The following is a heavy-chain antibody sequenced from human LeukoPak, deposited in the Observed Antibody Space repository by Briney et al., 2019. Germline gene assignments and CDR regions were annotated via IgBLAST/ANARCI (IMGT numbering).Heavy chain of an antibody. V-gene: IGHV3-21*01. Sequence: PGGSLRLSCAASGFTFSSYSMNWVRQAPGKGLEWVSAISSGSGYIYYADSVKGRFTISRDNAKNSLFLQMNSLRAEDTAVYYCARTRRPALFQGSDIWGQGTMVSVPS. D-gene: IGHD3-10*01. CDR3: ARTRRPALFQGSDI. CDR1: GFTFSSYS. CDR2: ISSGSGYI. J-gene: IGHJ3*02.